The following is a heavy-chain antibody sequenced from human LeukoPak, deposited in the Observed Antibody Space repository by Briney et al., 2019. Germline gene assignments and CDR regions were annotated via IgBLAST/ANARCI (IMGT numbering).Heavy chain of an antibody. D-gene: IGHD5-24*01. V-gene: IGHV3-23*01. J-gene: IGHJ4*02. CDR1: GFTFNNYA. Sequence: PGGSLRLSCAASGFTFNNYAMSWVRQAPGKGLKWVSGISGGVGSTYYADSIKGRFTISRDNSKNTLYLQMNSLRAEDTAVYYCAKDAKGDGYNMLDYWGQGTLVTVSS. CDR2: ISGGVGST. CDR3: AKDAKGDGYNMLDY.